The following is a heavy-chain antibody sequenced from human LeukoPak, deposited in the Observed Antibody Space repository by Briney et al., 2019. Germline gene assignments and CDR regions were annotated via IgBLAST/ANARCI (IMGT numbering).Heavy chain of an antibody. CDR3: ARPNGDYDVFDI. CDR1: GYTFTSYG. Sequence: ASVKVSCKASGYTFTSYGISWVRQAPGQGLEWMAWISAYNGNTNYAQKFQGRVTITADKSTSTAYMELSSLRSEDTAVYYCARPNGDYDVFDIWGQGTMVTVSS. J-gene: IGHJ3*02. CDR2: ISAYNGNT. D-gene: IGHD4-17*01. V-gene: IGHV1-18*01.